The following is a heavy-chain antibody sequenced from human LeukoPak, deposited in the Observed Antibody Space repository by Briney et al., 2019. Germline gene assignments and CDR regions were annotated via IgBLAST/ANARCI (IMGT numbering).Heavy chain of an antibody. CDR2: INHSGST. V-gene: IGHV4-34*01. CDR3: ARGTRSRTYYYDSSGYSSNPNYFDY. Sequence: SETLSLTCAVYGGSFSGYYWSWIRQPPGKGLEWIGEINHSGSTNYNPSLKSRVTISVDTSKNQFSLKLSSVTAADTAVYYCARGTRSRTYYYDSSGYSSNPNYFDYWGQGTLVTVSS. D-gene: IGHD3-22*01. CDR1: GGSFSGYY. J-gene: IGHJ4*02.